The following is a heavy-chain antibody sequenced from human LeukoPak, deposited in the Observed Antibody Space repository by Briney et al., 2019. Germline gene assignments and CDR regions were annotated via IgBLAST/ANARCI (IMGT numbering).Heavy chain of an antibody. CDR1: GYTFTSYG. J-gene: IGHJ6*02. D-gene: IGHD2-2*01. CDR2: ISAYNGNT. CDR3: ARAYYCSSTSCEEDYYYYGMDV. V-gene: IGHV1-18*01. Sequence: ASVKASCKASGYTFTSYGISWVRQAPGQGLEWMGWISAYNGNTNYAQKLQGRVTMTTDTSTSTAYMELRSLRSDDTAVYYCARAYYCSSTSCEEDYYYYGMDVWGQGTTVTVSS.